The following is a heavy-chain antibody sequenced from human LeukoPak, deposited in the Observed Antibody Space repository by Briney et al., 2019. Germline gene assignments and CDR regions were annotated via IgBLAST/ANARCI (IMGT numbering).Heavy chain of an antibody. D-gene: IGHD3-9*01. CDR2: IIPIFGTA. J-gene: IGHJ4*02. CDR1: GGTFSSYA. Sequence: SVKVSCKASGGTFSSYAISWVRQAPGQGLEWMGGIIPIFGTANYAQKFQGRVTITTDESTSTAYMELRSLRSDDTAVYYCARGPEGYDILTNWGQGTLVTVSS. CDR3: ARGPEGYDILTN. V-gene: IGHV1-69*05.